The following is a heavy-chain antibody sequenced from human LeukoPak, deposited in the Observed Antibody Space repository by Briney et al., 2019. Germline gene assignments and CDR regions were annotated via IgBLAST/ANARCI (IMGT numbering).Heavy chain of an antibody. Sequence: KPSETLSLTCTVSGGSISSYYWSWIRQPPGKGLEWIGYIYYSGSTNYNPSLKSRVTISVDTSKNQFSLKLSSVTAADTAVYYCARDFQGAGYSGQQDAFDIWGQGTMVTVSS. CDR3: ARDFQGAGYSGQQDAFDI. D-gene: IGHD5-12*01. J-gene: IGHJ3*02. V-gene: IGHV4-59*01. CDR2: IYYSGST. CDR1: GGSISSYY.